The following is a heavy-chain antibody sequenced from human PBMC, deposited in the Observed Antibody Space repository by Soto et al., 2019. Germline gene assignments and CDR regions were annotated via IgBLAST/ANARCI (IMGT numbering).Heavy chain of an antibody. Sequence: EVQLVESGGGLVQPGGSLRLSCAASGFSFSNLEMNWVRQAPGKGLEWISFISSSGNTIYYADSVKGRFTISRDNAKSSLYLQMNSLRAEDTAVYYCSKTEGSTWAFDYWGQGTLVTVSS. J-gene: IGHJ4*02. CDR3: SKTEGSTWAFDY. CDR2: ISSSGNTI. CDR1: GFSFSNLE. V-gene: IGHV3-48*03. D-gene: IGHD6-13*01.